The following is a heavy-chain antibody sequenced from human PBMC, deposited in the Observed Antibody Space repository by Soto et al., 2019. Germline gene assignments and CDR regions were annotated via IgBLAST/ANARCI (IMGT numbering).Heavy chain of an antibody. CDR3: ARDVGYGDYVSDY. J-gene: IGHJ4*02. CDR1: GGTFSSYT. CDR2: IIPILGIA. D-gene: IGHD4-17*01. V-gene: IGHV1-69*08. Sequence: QVQLVQSGAEVKKPGSSVKVSCKASGGTFSSYTISWVRQAPGQGLEWMGRIIPILGIANYAQKFQGRVTITADKSTSTAYMELSSLRSEDTAVYYCARDVGYGDYVSDYWGQGTLVTVSS.